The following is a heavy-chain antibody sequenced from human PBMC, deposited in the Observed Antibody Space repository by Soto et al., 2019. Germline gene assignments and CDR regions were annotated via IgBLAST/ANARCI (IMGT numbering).Heavy chain of an antibody. D-gene: IGHD6-13*01. V-gene: IGHV5-51*01. J-gene: IGHJ6*02. CDR3: ARTSAAGKYYYGMDV. Sequence: PGESLKISCKGSGYSFTSYWIGWVRQMPGKGLEWMGIIYPGDSDTRYSPSFQGQVTISANKSISTAYLQWSSLKASDTAMYYCARTSAAGKYYYGMDVWGQGTTVTVSS. CDR2: IYPGDSDT. CDR1: GYSFTSYW.